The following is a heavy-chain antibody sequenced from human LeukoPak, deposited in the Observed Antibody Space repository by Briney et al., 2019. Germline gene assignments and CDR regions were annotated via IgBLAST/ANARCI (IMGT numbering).Heavy chain of an antibody. D-gene: IGHD3-22*01. Sequence: GGSLRLSCAASGFTFSSYSMNWVRQAPGKGLEWVSAISGSGGSTYYADSVKGRFTISRDNSKNTLYLQMNSLRAEDTAVYYCAKDLFVTDYYDSSGYYFDYWGQGTLVTVSS. J-gene: IGHJ4*02. V-gene: IGHV3-23*01. CDR2: ISGSGGST. CDR3: AKDLFVTDYYDSSGYYFDY. CDR1: GFTFSSYS.